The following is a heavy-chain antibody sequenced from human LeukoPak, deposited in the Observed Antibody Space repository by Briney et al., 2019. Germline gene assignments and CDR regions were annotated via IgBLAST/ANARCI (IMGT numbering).Heavy chain of an antibody. V-gene: IGHV4-31*03. CDR2: IYYSGST. CDR3: ARGLWSSFTFVY. D-gene: IGHD6-13*01. CDR1: GGSISSGGYY. Sequence: PSETLSLTCTVSGGSISSGGYYWSWIRQHPGKGLEWIGYIYYSGSTYYNPSLKSRVTISVDTSKNQFSLKLSSVTAADTAVYYCARGLWSSFTFVYWGQGTLVTVSS. J-gene: IGHJ4*02.